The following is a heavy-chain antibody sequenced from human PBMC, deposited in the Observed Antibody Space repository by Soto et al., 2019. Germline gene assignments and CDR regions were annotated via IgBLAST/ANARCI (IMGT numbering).Heavy chain of an antibody. J-gene: IGHJ4*02. CDR3: ARDGSAAYYDYIWGSYRYFDY. CDR1: GYTFTSYG. Sequence: QVQLVQSGAEVKKPGASVKVSCKASGYTFTSYGISWVRQAPGQGLEWMGWISAYNGNTNYAQKLQGRVTMTTDTSTRTAYMELRSLRSDDTAVYYCARDGSAAYYDYIWGSYRYFDYWGQGTLVTVSS. D-gene: IGHD3-16*02. CDR2: ISAYNGNT. V-gene: IGHV1-18*01.